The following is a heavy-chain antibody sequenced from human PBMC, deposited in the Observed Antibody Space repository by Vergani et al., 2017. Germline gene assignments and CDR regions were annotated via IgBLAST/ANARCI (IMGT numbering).Heavy chain of an antibody. CDR1: GGTFSSYA. V-gene: IGHV1-69*01. Sequence: QVQLVQSGAEVKKPGSSVKVSCKASGGTFSSYAISWVRQAPGQGLEWMGGIIPIFGTANYAQKFQGRVTITADESTSTAYMELSSLRSEDTAVYYCARDYRRRSSLYFGPPSSYYYYYMDVWGKGTTVTVSS. J-gene: IGHJ6*03. CDR3: ARDYRRRSSLYFGPPSSYYYYYMDV. D-gene: IGHD6-13*01. CDR2: IIPIFGTA.